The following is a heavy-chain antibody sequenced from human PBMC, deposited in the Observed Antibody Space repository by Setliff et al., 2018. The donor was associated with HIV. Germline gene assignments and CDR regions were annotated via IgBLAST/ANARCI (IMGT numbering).Heavy chain of an antibody. D-gene: IGHD6-19*01. Sequence: PSETLSLTCTDSGGAISSSSYYWGWIRQPPGKGLEWIGSIYYRGSTCYNPSLKSRVTISVDTSKNQFSLKLSSVTAADTAVYYCARAPRGCGWYPNWFDPWGQGTLVTVSS. J-gene: IGHJ5*02. V-gene: IGHV4-39*01. CDR1: GGAISSSSYY. CDR3: ARAPRGCGWYPNWFDP. CDR2: IYYRGST.